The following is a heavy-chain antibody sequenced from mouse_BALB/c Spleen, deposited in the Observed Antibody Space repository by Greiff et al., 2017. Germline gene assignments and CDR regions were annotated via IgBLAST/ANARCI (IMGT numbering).Heavy chain of an antibody. J-gene: IGHJ2*01. CDR3: ARKERYDDYFDY. Sequence: QVQLQQSGPELVKPGASVKMSCKASGYTFTSYYIHWVKQRPGQGLEWIGWIYPGDGSTKYNEKFKGKTTLTADKSSSTAYMLLSSLTSEDSAIYFCARKERYDDYFDYWGQGTTLTVSS. D-gene: IGHD2-14*01. V-gene: IGHV1S56*01. CDR2: IYPGDGST. CDR1: GYTFTSYY.